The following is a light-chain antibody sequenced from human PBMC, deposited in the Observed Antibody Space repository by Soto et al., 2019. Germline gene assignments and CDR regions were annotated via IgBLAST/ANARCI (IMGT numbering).Light chain of an antibody. CDR2: LNSDGSH. V-gene: IGLV4-69*01. Sequence: QLVLTQSPSASASLGASVKLTCTLSSGHSSYAIAWHQQQPEKGPRYLMKLNSDGSHSKGDGLPDRFSGSSSGAERYLTISRLQSDDEADYSCQTWGTGNRVFGGGTQLTVL. J-gene: IGLJ3*02. CDR3: QTWGTGNRV. CDR1: SGHSSYA.